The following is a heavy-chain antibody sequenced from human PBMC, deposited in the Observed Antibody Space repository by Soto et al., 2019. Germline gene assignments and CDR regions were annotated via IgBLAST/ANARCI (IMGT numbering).Heavy chain of an antibody. CDR2: IYATGTT. V-gene: IGHV4-4*07. D-gene: IGHD1-1*01. CDR3: VRDGTKTLRDWFDP. J-gene: IGHJ5*02. Sequence: EPLSLTCTVSGASISGFYWSWIRKSAGKGLEWIGRIYATGTTDYNPSLKSRVMMSVDTSKKQFSLKLRSVTAADTAVYYCVRDGTKTLRDWFDPWGQGISVTVSS. CDR1: GASISGFY.